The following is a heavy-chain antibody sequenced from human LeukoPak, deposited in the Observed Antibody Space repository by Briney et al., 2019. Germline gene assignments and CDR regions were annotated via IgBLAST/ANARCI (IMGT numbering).Heavy chain of an antibody. Sequence: PSETLSLTCAVYGGSFSGYYWSWIRQPPGKGLEWVSAISGSGGSTYYADSVKGRFTISRDSSKNTLYLQMNSLRAEDTAVYYCAKSHPPHYDFWSGYYPPLPDYWGQGTLVTVSS. D-gene: IGHD3-3*01. CDR3: AKSHPPHYDFWSGYYPPLPDY. J-gene: IGHJ4*02. CDR2: ISGSGGST. CDR1: GGSFSGYY. V-gene: IGHV3-23*01.